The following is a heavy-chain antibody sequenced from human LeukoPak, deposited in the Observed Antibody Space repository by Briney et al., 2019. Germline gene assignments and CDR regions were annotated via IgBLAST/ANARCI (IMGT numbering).Heavy chain of an antibody. CDR2: INPNSGVT. V-gene: IGHV1-2*02. J-gene: IGHJ4*02. CDR1: GYTFTDYF. Sequence: ASVKVSCKASGYTFTDYFMHWVRQAPGQGLEWMGWINPNSGVTHYAQKFQGRVTMTRDTSISTAYIELSSLISDDTAVYYCARDGEWLTNGDFDYWGQGTLVTVSS. CDR3: ARDGEWLTNGDFDY. D-gene: IGHD6-19*01.